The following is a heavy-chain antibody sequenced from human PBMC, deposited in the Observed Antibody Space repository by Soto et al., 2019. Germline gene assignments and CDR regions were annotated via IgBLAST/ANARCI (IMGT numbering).Heavy chain of an antibody. CDR2: IYYSGST. V-gene: IGHV4-39*01. J-gene: IGHJ4*02. CDR3: ARQPPGVLRFLEWLSLDY. CDR1: GGSISSSSYY. Sequence: SETLSLTCTVSGGSISSSSYYWGWIRQPPGKGLEWIGSIYYSGSTYYNPSLKCRVTISVDTSKNQFSLKLSSVTAADTAVYYCARQPPGVLRFLEWLSLDYWGQGTLVTVSS. D-gene: IGHD3-3*01.